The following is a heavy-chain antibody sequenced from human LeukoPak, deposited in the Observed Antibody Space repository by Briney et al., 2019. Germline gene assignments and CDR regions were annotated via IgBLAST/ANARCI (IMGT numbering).Heavy chain of an antibody. J-gene: IGHJ4*02. Sequence: PSETLSLTCAVYGGSFSGYYWSWIRQPPGKGLEWIGKINHSGSTNYNPSLKSRVTISVDTSKNQFSLKLSSVTAADTAVYYCARDVDYGDYVFDYWGQGTLVTVSS. CDR2: INHSGST. V-gene: IGHV4-34*01. CDR3: ARDVDYGDYVFDY. CDR1: GGSFSGYY. D-gene: IGHD4-17*01.